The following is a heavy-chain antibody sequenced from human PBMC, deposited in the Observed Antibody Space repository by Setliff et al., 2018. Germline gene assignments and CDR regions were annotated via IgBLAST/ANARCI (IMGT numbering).Heavy chain of an antibody. CDR3: ARTCSGSGCYAGLES. CDR2: INSGSGFLT. V-gene: IGHV3-NL1*01. D-gene: IGHD2-15*01. Sequence: PGGSLRLSCAASGFTFSSYWMHWVSQVPGKGLEWVSGINSGSGFLTHYADSVKGRFTISRDNSKNTLYLQMNSLRPEDTAVYYCARTCSGSGCYAGLESWGQGTPVTVSS. CDR1: GFTFSSYW. J-gene: IGHJ4*02.